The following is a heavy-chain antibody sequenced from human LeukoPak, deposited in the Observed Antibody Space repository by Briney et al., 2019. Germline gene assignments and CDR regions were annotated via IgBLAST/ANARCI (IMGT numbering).Heavy chain of an antibody. CDR1: GFTFSSYE. D-gene: IGHD4-17*01. V-gene: IGHV3-48*03. CDR2: ISSSGSTI. Sequence: GGSLRLSCAASGFTFSSYEMNWVRQAPGKGLEWVSYISSSGSTIYYADSVKGRFTISRDNAKNSLYLQMNSLRAEDTAVYYCARVDYGDYVAAVDIWGQGTLVTVFS. CDR3: ARVDYGDYVAAVDI. J-gene: IGHJ3*02.